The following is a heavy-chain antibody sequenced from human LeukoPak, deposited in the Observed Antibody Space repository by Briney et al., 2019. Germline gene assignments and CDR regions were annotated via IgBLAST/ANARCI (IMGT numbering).Heavy chain of an antibody. CDR2: INAGNGNT. Sequence: GASVKVSCKASGYTFTSYAMHWVRQAPGQRLEWMGWINAGNGNTKYSQKFQGRVTITRDTSASTAYMELSSLRSDDTAVYYCARMIRGALGKYYFDYWGQGTLVTVSS. D-gene: IGHD3-10*01. V-gene: IGHV1-3*01. CDR3: ARMIRGALGKYYFDY. CDR1: GYTFTSYA. J-gene: IGHJ4*02.